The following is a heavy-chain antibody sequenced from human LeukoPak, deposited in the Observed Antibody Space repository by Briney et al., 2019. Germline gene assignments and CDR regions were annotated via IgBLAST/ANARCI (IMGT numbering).Heavy chain of an antibody. V-gene: IGHV4-59*11. D-gene: IGHD2/OR15-2a*01. J-gene: IGHJ4*02. CDR1: GGSISSHY. CDR2: IYYSGST. CDR3: ATSFPNPYYFDY. Sequence: PSETLSLTCTVSGGSISSHYWSWIRQPPGKGLEWIGYIYYSGSTNYNPSLKSRVTISVDKSKNQFSLKLSSVTAADTAVYYCATSFPNPYYFDYWGQGTLVTVSS.